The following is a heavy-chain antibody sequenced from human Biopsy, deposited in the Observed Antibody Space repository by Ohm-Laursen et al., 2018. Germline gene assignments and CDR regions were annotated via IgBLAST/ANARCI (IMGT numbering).Heavy chain of an antibody. CDR1: GGSVSSGGFY. Sequence: PSETLSLTWPVSGGSVSSGGFYWSWIRQHPGKGLEWIGYIYYSGTTYYNPSLKSLVTISVDTSKNQFSLKLNSVTAADTAVYYCARRPYGGTRYWYFDLWGRGTLVTVSS. J-gene: IGHJ2*01. CDR3: ARRPYGGTRYWYFDL. CDR2: IYYSGTT. V-gene: IGHV4-31*01. D-gene: IGHD4-23*01.